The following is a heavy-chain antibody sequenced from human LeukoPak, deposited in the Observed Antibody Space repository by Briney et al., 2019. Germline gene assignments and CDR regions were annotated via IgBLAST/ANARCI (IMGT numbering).Heavy chain of an antibody. J-gene: IGHJ4*02. CDR2: IWYDGSNK. CDR1: GFTFSSYG. V-gene: IGHV3-33*01. Sequence: GGSLRLSCAASGFTFSSYGMHWVRQAPGKGLEWVAVIWYDGSNKYYADSVKGRFTISRDNSKNTLYLQMNSLRAEDTAVYYCAREGRTYYYDSSTYFYWGQGTLVTVSS. D-gene: IGHD3-22*01. CDR3: AREGRTYYYDSSTYFY.